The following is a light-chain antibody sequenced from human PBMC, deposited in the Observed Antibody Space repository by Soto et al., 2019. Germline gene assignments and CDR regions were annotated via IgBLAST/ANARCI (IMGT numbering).Light chain of an antibody. CDR2: RAS. CDR1: QTISTS. J-gene: IGKJ4*01. CDR3: QQANSFPLT. V-gene: IGKV1-5*03. Sequence: DIQMTHSPSTLSASVGDRVTITCRASQTISTSLAWYQQKPGKAPKLLIYRASSLESGVPSRFSGSGSGTDFTLTISSLQPEDFATYYCQQANSFPLTFGGGTKVDIK.